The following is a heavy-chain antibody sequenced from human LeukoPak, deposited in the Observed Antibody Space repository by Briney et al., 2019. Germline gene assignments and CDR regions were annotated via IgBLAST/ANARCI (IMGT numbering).Heavy chain of an antibody. CDR3: AKDRYYDSGGLYYFDY. Sequence: PGGSLTLSCAASGFTFSSYAMSWVRQAPGKGLEWVSAISASYGSTYYADSVRGRFTISRDNSKNTLYLQMNSLRAEDTAVYYCAKDRYYDSGGLYYFDYWGQGTLVTVSS. CDR2: ISASYGST. D-gene: IGHD3-22*01. V-gene: IGHV3-23*01. CDR1: GFTFSSYA. J-gene: IGHJ4*02.